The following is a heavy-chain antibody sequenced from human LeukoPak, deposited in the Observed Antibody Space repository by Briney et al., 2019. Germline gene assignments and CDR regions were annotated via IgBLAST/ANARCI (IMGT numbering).Heavy chain of an antibody. J-gene: IGHJ4*02. CDR1: GCSIISSSYD. D-gene: IGHD6-19*01. CDR2: IYYSGST. CDR3: ARLFSSSGLFDY. Sequence: SETLSLTCTVSGCSIISSSYDWGWIRQPPGKGLERIWSIYYSGSTYYNLSLTGRATISVNTSNHRFSIKLVCVTATEPSVYYCARLFSSSGLFDYWGQGTLVTVSS. V-gene: IGHV4-39*01.